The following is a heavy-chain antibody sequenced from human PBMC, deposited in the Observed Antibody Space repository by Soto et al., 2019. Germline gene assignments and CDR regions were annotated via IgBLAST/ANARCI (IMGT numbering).Heavy chain of an antibody. J-gene: IGHJ4*02. D-gene: IGHD5-12*01. CDR2: IIPIFGTA. CDR1: GGTFSSDA. Sequence: QVQLVQSGAEVKKPGSSVKVSCKSSGGTFSSDAISCVLQAPVPGVEWMGGIIPIFGTANYEQKFQGRVTITADESTSTAYMELSSLRSEDTAVYYCAGFLRTWTHQQNNDYWRQGTLVTVSS. V-gene: IGHV1-69*01. CDR3: AGFLRTWTHQQNNDY.